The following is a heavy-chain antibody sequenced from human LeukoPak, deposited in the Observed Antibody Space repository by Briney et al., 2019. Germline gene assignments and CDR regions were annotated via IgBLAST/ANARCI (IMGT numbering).Heavy chain of an antibody. D-gene: IGHD5-18*01. J-gene: IGHJ6*02. CDR1: GFTVSTTL. V-gene: IGHV3-53*04. CDR2: IYDDGRS. CDR3: ARATTAMAPYYYQGMDV. Sequence: GGSLRLTCTVSGFTVSTTLMDWVRQAPGKGLEWVSVIYDDGRSVYADSVRGRFTISRHNSKNTVYLQMDSLRPEDTAVYYCARATTAMAPYYYQGMDVWGQGTTVTVSS.